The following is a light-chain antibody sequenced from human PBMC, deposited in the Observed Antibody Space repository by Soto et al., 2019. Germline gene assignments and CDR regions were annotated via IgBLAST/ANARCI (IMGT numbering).Light chain of an antibody. V-gene: IGKV3-20*01. J-gene: IGKJ5*01. CDR2: GAS. CDR3: MQALQTSYT. CDR1: QSVSNNY. Sequence: EIVLTQSPGTLSLFPGERATLSCRASQSVSNNYLAWYQQKPGQAPRLLIYGASNRATGIPDRFSGSGSGTDFTLKISRVEAEDVGVYYCMQALQTSYTFGQGTRLEIK.